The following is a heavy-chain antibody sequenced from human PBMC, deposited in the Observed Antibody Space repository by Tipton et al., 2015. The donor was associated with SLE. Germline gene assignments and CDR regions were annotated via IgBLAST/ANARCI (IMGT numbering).Heavy chain of an antibody. Sequence: TLSLTCTVSGGSVSSGRYYWSWIRQPPGKGLEWIGYIYYSGSTNYNPSLKSRVTISVDTSKNQFSLKLSSVTAADTAVYYCASGGYLRTIAVAGTRHWYFDLWGRGTLVTVSS. D-gene: IGHD6-19*01. CDR3: ASGGYLRTIAVAGTRHWYFDL. V-gene: IGHV4-61*01. CDR2: IYYSGST. J-gene: IGHJ2*01. CDR1: GGSVSSGRYY.